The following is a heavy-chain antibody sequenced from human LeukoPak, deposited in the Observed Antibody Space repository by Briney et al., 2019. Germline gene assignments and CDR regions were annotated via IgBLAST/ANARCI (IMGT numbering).Heavy chain of an antibody. D-gene: IGHD2-15*01. Sequence: PSETLSLTCTVSGSSINNYYWSWIRQPPGKGLEWVGYIYYSGYTNYNPSLKSRVTISLDTSKNQFSLKLTSVTAADTAVYYCARDDCGGGNCYWGNYYMDVWGKGTTVTVSS. CDR2: IYYSGYT. J-gene: IGHJ6*03. V-gene: IGHV4-59*12. CDR1: GSSINNYY. CDR3: ARDDCGGGNCYWGNYYMDV.